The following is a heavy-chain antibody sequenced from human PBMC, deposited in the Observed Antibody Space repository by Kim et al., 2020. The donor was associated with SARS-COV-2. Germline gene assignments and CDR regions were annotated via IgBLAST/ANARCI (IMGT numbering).Heavy chain of an antibody. Sequence: GGSLRLSCEASGFSFSDYGMSWVRQAPGKGLEWVAAISNNGGTTNYAVSVKGRFTISRDNSKNTVHVQMNSLRAEDTALYYCAKHSQWDRFGLTAFNYGGQGTLVTVSS. D-gene: IGHD3-16*01. CDR2: ISNNGGTT. J-gene: IGHJ4*02. CDR1: GFSFSDYG. V-gene: IGHV3-23*01. CDR3: AKHSQWDRFGLTAFNY.